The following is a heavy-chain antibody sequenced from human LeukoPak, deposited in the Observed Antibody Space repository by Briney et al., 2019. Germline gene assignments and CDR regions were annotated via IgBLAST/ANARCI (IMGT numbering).Heavy chain of an antibody. CDR3: ARDLTYSSSSAWFDP. Sequence: PGGSLRLSCAASGFTFSSYGMHWVRQAPGKGLEWVAFIRYDGSNKYYADSVKGRVAISRDNSKNTLYLQMNSLRAEDTAVYYCARDLTYSSSSAWFDPWGQGTLVTVSS. J-gene: IGHJ5*02. CDR2: IRYDGSNK. V-gene: IGHV3-30*02. CDR1: GFTFSSYG. D-gene: IGHD6-6*01.